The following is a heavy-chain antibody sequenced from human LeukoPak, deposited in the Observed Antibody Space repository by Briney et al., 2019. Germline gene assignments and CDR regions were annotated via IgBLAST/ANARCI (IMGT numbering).Heavy chain of an antibody. D-gene: IGHD6-13*01. J-gene: IGHJ4*02. Sequence: GGSLRLSCAASGFTFSSYAMSWVRQAPGEGLEWVSAIRGSGGSTYYADSVKRRVAISRDNSKNTLYLKMNSVRAEGTAVYSCAKEPVAAAGENFDYWGQGTLVTVSS. CDR1: GFTFSSYA. V-gene: IGHV3-23*01. CDR3: AKEPVAAAGENFDY. CDR2: IRGSGGST.